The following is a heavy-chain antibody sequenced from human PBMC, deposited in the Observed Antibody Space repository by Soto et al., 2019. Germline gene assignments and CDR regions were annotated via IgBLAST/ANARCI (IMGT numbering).Heavy chain of an antibody. Sequence: EVQLLESGGGLVQPGGSLRLSCAASGFTFSSYAMSWVRQAPGKGLEWVSAISGSGGSTYYADSVKGRFTISRDNSKNTLYLQMNSLRVEDTAVYYCAKQVAGYSSGWYYFDYWGQGTLVTVSS. CDR1: GFTFSSYA. J-gene: IGHJ4*02. V-gene: IGHV3-23*01. D-gene: IGHD6-19*01. CDR2: ISGSGGST. CDR3: AKQVAGYSSGWYYFDY.